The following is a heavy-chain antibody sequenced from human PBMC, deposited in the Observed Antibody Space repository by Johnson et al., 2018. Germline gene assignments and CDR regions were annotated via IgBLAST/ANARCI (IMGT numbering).Heavy chain of an antibody. CDR1: GFTLSSYD. CDR2: VSSDGYNK. Sequence: QVQLQESGGGVVHSGGSLRLSCAASGFTLSSYDMHWVRQVPGTGLEWVAGVSSDGYNKYYGDSVKGRFTISRDNSKNTLNLQMDRLRVEDTAVYYCARRHGHDVWGQGTTVTVSS. CDR3: ARRHGHDV. J-gene: IGHJ6*02. V-gene: IGHV3-33*05.